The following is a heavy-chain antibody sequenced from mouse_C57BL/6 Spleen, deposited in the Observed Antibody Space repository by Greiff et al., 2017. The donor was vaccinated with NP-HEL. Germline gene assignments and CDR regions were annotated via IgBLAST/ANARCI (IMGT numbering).Heavy chain of an antibody. CDR2: ISSGSSTI. D-gene: IGHD1-1*01. CDR1: GFTFSDYG. CDR3: ARGRHYYGSSYELDY. Sequence: DVQLVESGGGLVKPGGSLKLSCAASGFTFSDYGMHWVRQAPEKGLEWVAYISSGSSTIYYADTVKGRFTISRDNAKNTLFLQMTSLRSEDTAMYYCARGRHYYGSSYELDYWGQGTTLTVSS. J-gene: IGHJ2*01. V-gene: IGHV5-17*01.